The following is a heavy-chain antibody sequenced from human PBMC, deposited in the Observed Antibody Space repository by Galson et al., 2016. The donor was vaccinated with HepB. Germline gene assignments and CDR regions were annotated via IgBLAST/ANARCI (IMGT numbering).Heavy chain of an antibody. CDR2: IIPMFGTA. V-gene: IGHV1-69*06. CDR3: AGHSSSYYFDY. Sequence: SVKVSCKASGGSFSTYAISWVRQAPGQGLEWMGDIIPMFGTANYAQIFQGRVTITADRSTGTVYMQMNSLRSDDTAVFYCAGHSSSYYFDYWGQGTLVTVSS. CDR1: GGSFSTYA. J-gene: IGHJ4*02. D-gene: IGHD6-13*01.